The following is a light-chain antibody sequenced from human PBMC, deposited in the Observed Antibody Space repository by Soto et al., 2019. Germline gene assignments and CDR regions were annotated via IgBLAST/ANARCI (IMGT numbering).Light chain of an antibody. J-gene: IGKJ1*01. Sequence: DIQMTQSPSPLSASVGDRVTITCRASQGIGTYLAWYQQRPGTVPKLLIYAASTLQSGVPSRFSGSGSGTDFTLTISSLQPGDVATYYCQEYNSAPWTFGPGTKVDIK. V-gene: IGKV1-27*01. CDR1: QGIGTY. CDR2: AAS. CDR3: QEYNSAPWT.